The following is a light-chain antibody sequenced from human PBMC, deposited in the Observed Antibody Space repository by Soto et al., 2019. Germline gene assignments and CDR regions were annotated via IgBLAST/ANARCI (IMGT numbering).Light chain of an antibody. Sequence: QSVLTQPPSASGTPGQRVTISCSGSSSNIGSNTVNWYQQLPGTAPKLLIHSSNQRPSGVPDRFSGSKSGTSASLAISGLQSEDEADYSCAAWDDSLNGLYVFGTGTKVTVL. CDR2: SSN. CDR1: SSNIGSNT. CDR3: AAWDDSLNGLYV. V-gene: IGLV1-44*01. J-gene: IGLJ1*01.